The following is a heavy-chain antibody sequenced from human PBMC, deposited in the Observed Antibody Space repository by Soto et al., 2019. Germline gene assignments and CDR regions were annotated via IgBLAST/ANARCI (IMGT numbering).Heavy chain of an antibody. CDR3: ARDREDIVWAAAGSFDH. J-gene: IGHJ5*02. Sequence: QVQLLQSGAEVKKPGASVKVSCKASGYTFTSYGISWVRQAPGQGLEWMGWISAYNGNTNYAKKLQGRVTMTTDTSKITVYIELGSLRSDDTAGYYCARDREDIVWAAAGSFDHWGQGTLVTVSS. V-gene: IGHV1-18*01. CDR1: GYTFTSYG. D-gene: IGHD5-12*01. CDR2: ISAYNGNT.